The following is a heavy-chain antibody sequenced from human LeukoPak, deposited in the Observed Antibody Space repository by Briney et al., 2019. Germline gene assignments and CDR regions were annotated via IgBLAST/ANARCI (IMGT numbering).Heavy chain of an antibody. Sequence: PSETLSLTCTVSGASIRNYYWSWIRQPPGKGLEWIGYIYYSGSTNYNPSLRSRVTISVDKSKNQFSLKLSSVTAADTAVYYRARDSSGYYFDYWGQGTLVTVSS. J-gene: IGHJ4*02. D-gene: IGHD3-22*01. CDR1: GASIRNYY. V-gene: IGHV4-59*01. CDR3: ARDSSGYYFDY. CDR2: IYYSGST.